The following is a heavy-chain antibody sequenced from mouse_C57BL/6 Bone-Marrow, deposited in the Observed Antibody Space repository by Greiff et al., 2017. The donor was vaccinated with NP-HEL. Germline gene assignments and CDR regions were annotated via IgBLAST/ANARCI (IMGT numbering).Heavy chain of an antibody. CDR2: ISSGGSYT. CDR3: ARPSTMVTTRTWFAY. D-gene: IGHD2-2*01. Sequence: EVMLVESGGDLVKPGGSLKLSCAASGFTFSSYGMSWVRQTPDKRLEWVATISSGGSYTYYPDSVKGRFTISRDNAKNTLYLQMSSLKSEDTAMYYCARPSTMVTTRTWFAYWGQGTLVTVSA. V-gene: IGHV5-6*01. J-gene: IGHJ3*01. CDR1: GFTFSSYG.